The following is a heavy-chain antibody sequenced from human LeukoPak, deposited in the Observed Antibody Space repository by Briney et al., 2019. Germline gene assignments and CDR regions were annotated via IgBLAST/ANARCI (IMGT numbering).Heavy chain of an antibody. CDR3: ARSLGNSFGLEFYYGMDV. Sequence: GESLKISCKGSGYSFSSYWIAWVRQMPGKGLEWMGIIYPGDFDTRYSPSFEGQVIISVDNSINTAYVQWRSLKASDTAMYFCARSLGNSFGLEFYYGMDVWGRGTTVTVSS. CDR2: IYPGDFDT. CDR1: GYSFSSYW. J-gene: IGHJ6*02. D-gene: IGHD5-12*01. V-gene: IGHV5-51*01.